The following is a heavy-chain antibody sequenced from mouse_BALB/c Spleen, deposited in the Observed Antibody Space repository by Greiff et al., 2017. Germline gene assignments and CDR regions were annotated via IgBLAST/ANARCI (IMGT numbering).Heavy chain of an antibody. CDR1: GFTFSSYG. CDR2: ISSGGSYT. V-gene: IGHV5-6*01. CDR3: ARPYDGYYEWFAY. D-gene: IGHD2-3*01. J-gene: IGHJ3*01. Sequence: EVQVVESGGDLVKPGGSLKLSCAASGFTFSSYGMSWVRQTPDKRLEWVATISSGGSYTYYPDSVTGRFTISRDNAKNTLYLQMSSLKSEDTAMYYCARPYDGYYEWFAYWGQGTLVTVSA.